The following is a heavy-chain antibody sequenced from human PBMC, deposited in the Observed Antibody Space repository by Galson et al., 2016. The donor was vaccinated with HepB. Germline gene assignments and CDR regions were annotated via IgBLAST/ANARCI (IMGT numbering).Heavy chain of an antibody. D-gene: IGHD3-3*01. CDR3: SKDLHYEIARSSSDFWRGLARRQRAGDSDMDV. V-gene: IGHV3-23*01. Sequence: SLRLSCAASGFSVYVMSWVRQAPGKGLEWVATFSVYDSSAFYADSVKGRFTIAIYSSKKTLFLQMNSLRVDDTARYFCSKDLHYEIARSSSDFWRGLARRQRAGDSDMDVWGQGTTVIVSS. J-gene: IGHJ6*02. CDR2: FSVYDSSA. CDR1: GFSVYV.